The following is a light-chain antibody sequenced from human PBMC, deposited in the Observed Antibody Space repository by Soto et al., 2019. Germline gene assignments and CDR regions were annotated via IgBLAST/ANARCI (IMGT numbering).Light chain of an antibody. CDR3: QSYDSSLDVV. V-gene: IGLV1-40*01. J-gene: IGLJ2*01. Sequence: QSVLTQPPSVSGAPGQRVTISCTGSSSNIGAGYDVHWYQQLPGTAPKLLIYGNSNRPSGVPDRFSGSKSGTSASLAITGFQAEDEADYYCQSYDSSLDVVFGGETKLTVL. CDR2: GNS. CDR1: SSNIGAGYD.